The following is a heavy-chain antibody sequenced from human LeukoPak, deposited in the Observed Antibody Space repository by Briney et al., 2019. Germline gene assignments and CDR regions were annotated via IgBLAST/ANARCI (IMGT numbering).Heavy chain of an antibody. CDR1: GYMFPSYG. CDR2: ISASNGYT. D-gene: IGHD3-22*01. CDR3: TRDHYYDNSGVSGY. J-gene: IGHJ4*02. V-gene: IGHV1-18*01. Sequence: ASVNVSCQASGYMFPSYGITWVRQSTEQGLEWMGWISASNGYTNYAPQFQDRLTMTTDTSTTTAYLELRSLRSDDTAIYYCTRDHYYDNSGVSGYWGQGTLVTASS.